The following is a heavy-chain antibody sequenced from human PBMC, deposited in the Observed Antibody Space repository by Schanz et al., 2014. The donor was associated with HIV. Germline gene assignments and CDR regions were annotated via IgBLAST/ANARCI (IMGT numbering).Heavy chain of an antibody. D-gene: IGHD3-10*01. CDR2: IWYDGSNK. CDR1: GFTFSSYG. Sequence: QVQVVESGGGVVQPGRSLRLSCAASGFTFSSYGMHWVRQAPGKGLEWVAVIWYDGSNKYYADSVKGRFTISRDNSKNTLHLQMNSLRAEDTAVYYCARDGSLNRGFDFWGQGTLVTVSS. V-gene: IGHV3-33*01. CDR3: ARDGSLNRGFDF. J-gene: IGHJ4*02.